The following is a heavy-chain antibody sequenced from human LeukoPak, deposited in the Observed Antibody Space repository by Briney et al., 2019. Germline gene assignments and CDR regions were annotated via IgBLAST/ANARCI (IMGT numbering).Heavy chain of an antibody. CDR3: ARDVVTSLNIVKYYYYGMDV. J-gene: IGHJ6*02. D-gene: IGHD3-16*02. Sequence: TGGSLRLSCAASGFTFSSYWMSWVRQAPGKGLEWVANIKQDGSEKYYVDFVKGRFTISRDNAKNSLYLQMNSLRAEDTAVYYCARDVVTSLNIVKYYYYGMDVWGQGTTVTVSS. V-gene: IGHV3-7*01. CDR1: GFTFSSYW. CDR2: IKQDGSEK.